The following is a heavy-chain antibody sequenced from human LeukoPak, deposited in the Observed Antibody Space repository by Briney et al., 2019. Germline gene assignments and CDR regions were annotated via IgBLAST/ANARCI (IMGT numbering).Heavy chain of an antibody. Sequence: SETLSLTCTVSGGSLSSSNSYWGWIRQPPGKGLEWIGSIYYSGYTSYNPSLKSRVTISVDTSKNQSSLKLSSVTAADTAVYYCARAASGRLFDYWGQGTLVTVSS. J-gene: IGHJ4*02. CDR3: ARAASGRLFDY. V-gene: IGHV4-39*07. CDR1: GGSLSSSNSY. D-gene: IGHD6-19*01. CDR2: IYYSGYT.